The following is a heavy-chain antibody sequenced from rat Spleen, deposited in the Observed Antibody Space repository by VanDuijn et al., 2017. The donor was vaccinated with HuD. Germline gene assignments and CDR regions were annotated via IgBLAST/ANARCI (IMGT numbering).Heavy chain of an antibody. CDR1: GFTFSDYY. V-gene: IGHV5S13*01. CDR3: ARLKENYFDY. CDR2: ISPSGGAT. J-gene: IGHJ2*01. Sequence: EVQLVESDGGLVQPGRSLHLSCAASGFTFSDYYMAWVRQAPTMGLEWVTSISPSGGATYYPDSVKGRFTISRDNAKNTQYLQMDSLRSEDTATYYCARLKENYFDYWGQGVMVTVSS.